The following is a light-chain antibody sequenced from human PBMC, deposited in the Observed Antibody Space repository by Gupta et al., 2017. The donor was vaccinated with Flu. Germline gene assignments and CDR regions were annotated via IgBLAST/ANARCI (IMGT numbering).Light chain of an antibody. CDR3: QQYKKWPIT. J-gene: IGKJ5*01. V-gene: IGKV3-15*01. CDR1: QSVGST. CDR2: GAS. Sequence: EIVMTQSPATLSVSPGERVTLSCRASQSVGSTLAWYEQKPGQAPRLLIFGASTRATGIPARFRGSGSGTEFTLTISSLQSEDFAVYYCQQYKKWPITFGQGTRLEIK.